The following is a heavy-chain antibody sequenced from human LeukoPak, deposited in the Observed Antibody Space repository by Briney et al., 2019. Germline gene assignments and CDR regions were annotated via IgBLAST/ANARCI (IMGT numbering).Heavy chain of an antibody. Sequence: GGSLRLSCAASGFTFSSYAMSWVRQAPGKGLEWVSAISGSGGSTYYADSVKGRFTISRDNSKNTLYLQMNSLRAEDTAVYYCAKDVLNYYDSSGYGYFQHWGQGTLVTVSS. D-gene: IGHD3-22*01. V-gene: IGHV3-23*01. CDR2: ISGSGGST. CDR1: GFTFSSYA. CDR3: AKDVLNYYDSSGYGYFQH. J-gene: IGHJ1*01.